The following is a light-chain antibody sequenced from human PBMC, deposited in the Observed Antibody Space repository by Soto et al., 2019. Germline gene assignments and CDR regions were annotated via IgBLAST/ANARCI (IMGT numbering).Light chain of an antibody. CDR1: QTISSW. CDR2: KSS. J-gene: IGKJ3*01. Sequence: LQMTQSLSTLSGSVGYRVTITGLAIQTISSWLAWYQQKPGKAPKLLIYKSSTLKSGVPSRFSGSGSGTDFTLTISSLQPEDFATYYCLKKYFYPFTIGPGTKADI. V-gene: IGKV1-5*03. CDR3: LKKYFYPFT.